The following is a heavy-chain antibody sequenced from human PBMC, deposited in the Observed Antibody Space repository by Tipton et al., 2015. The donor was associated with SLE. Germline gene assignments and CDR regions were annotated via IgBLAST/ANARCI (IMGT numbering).Heavy chain of an antibody. D-gene: IGHD1-26*01. Sequence: LRLSCTVSGGSISSGSYYWSWIRQPAGKGLEWIGRIYTSGSTNYNPSLKSRVTISVDTSKNQFSRKLSSVTAADTAVYYCARDHSGSVGTYFDYWGQGTLVTVSS. CDR3: ARDHSGSVGTYFDY. CDR2: IYTSGST. V-gene: IGHV4-61*02. J-gene: IGHJ4*02. CDR1: GGSISSGSYY.